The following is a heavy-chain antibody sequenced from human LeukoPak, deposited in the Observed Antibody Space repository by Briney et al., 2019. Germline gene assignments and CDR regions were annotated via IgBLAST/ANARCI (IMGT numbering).Heavy chain of an antibody. Sequence: GGSLRLSCAASGFTFSSYAMSWVRQAPGKGLEWVSAISGSGGSTYYADSVKGRFTISRDNAKNSLYLQMNSLRAEDTAVYYCASSGYYPPYYYYYYMDVWGKGTTVTVSS. D-gene: IGHD3-3*01. J-gene: IGHJ6*03. CDR1: GFTFSSYA. V-gene: IGHV3-23*01. CDR2: ISGSGGST. CDR3: ASSGYYPPYYYYYYMDV.